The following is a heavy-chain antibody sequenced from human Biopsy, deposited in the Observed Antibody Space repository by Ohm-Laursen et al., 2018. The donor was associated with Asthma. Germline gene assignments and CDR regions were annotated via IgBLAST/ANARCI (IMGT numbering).Heavy chain of an antibody. Sequence: PSVKASCKASGGTFSSNSINWVRQAPGQGLEWMGRIIPIFGPTNYAQKFQVRVTISADDSTSTAYMELSSLSSEDTALYYCARGPEYVRSSGALDYWGQGTLVTVSS. CDR3: ARGPEYVRSSGALDY. J-gene: IGHJ4*02. CDR1: GGTFSSNS. D-gene: IGHD2-2*01. V-gene: IGHV1-69*15. CDR2: IIPIFGPT.